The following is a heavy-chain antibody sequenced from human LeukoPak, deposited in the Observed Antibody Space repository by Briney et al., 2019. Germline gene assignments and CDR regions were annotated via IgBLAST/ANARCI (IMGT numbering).Heavy chain of an antibody. V-gene: IGHV4-31*03. CDR3: ARDDNLYGMDV. CDR2: IYYSGST. CDR1: GGSLSSGGYY. J-gene: IGHJ6*02. D-gene: IGHD1-14*01. Sequence: SKTLSLTCTVSGGSLSSGGYYWSWICQHPGKGLEWIGYIYYSGSTYYNPSLKSRVTISVDTSKNQFSLKLSSVTAADTAVYYRARDDNLYGMDVWGQGTTVTVSS.